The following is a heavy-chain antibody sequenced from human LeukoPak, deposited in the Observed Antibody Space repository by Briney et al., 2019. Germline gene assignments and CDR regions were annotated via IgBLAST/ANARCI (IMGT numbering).Heavy chain of an antibody. CDR1: GFTFDDYA. Sequence: GRSLRLSCAASGFTFDDYAMHWVRQAPGKGLEWVSGISWNSGSIGYADSVKGRFTISRDNAKNSLYLQTNSLRAEDTALYYCAKDIRAYYYYGMDVWGQGTTVTVSS. CDR2: ISWNSGSI. V-gene: IGHV3-9*01. J-gene: IGHJ6*02. CDR3: AKDIRAYYYYGMDV.